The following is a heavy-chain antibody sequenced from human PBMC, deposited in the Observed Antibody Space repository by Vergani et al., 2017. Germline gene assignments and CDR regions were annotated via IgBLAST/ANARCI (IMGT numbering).Heavy chain of an antibody. V-gene: IGHV1-24*01. CDR3: ARDWGKNIVVVPAAIPRSLSYAFDI. D-gene: IGHD2-2*02. Sequence: QVQLVQSGAEVKKPGASVKVSCKVSGYTLTELSMHWVRQAPGKGLEWMGGFDPEDGETIYAQKFQGRVTMTEDTSTDTAYMELSSLRSEDTAVYYCARDWGKNIVVVPAAIPRSLSYAFDIWGQGTMVTVSS. J-gene: IGHJ3*02. CDR2: FDPEDGET. CDR1: GYTLTELS.